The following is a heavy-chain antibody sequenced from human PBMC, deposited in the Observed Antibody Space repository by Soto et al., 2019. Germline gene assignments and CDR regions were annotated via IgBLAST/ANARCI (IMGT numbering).Heavy chain of an antibody. CDR3: ARDHAGPGAYYPHWFDP. D-gene: IGHD3-10*01. V-gene: IGHV4-61*08. CDR1: GGSVRSGAYD. J-gene: IGHJ5*02. CDR2: IYYNGST. Sequence: SETLSLTCRASGGSVRSGAYDWSWLRQPPGQGLQWIGYIYYNGSTNYNPSLKSRVTISIDTTKNQFSLRLSSVTAADTAVYYCARDHAGPGAYYPHWFDPWGQGALVTVSS.